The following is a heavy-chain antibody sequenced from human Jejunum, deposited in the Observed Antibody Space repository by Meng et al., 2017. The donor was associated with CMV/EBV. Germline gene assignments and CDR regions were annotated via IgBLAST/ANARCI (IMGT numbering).Heavy chain of an antibody. CDR3: ARDWGKGGLDY. D-gene: IGHD3-16*01. V-gene: IGHV1-2*06. Sequence: SCKASGYTFNGYYLHWVRQAPGQGLEWMGRINPDSGSTNYAQRFQDRVSLTTDTSISTAYMELDWLRSDDSALYYCARDWGKGGLDYWGQGTLVTVSS. J-gene: IGHJ4*02. CDR1: GYTFNGYY. CDR2: INPDSGST.